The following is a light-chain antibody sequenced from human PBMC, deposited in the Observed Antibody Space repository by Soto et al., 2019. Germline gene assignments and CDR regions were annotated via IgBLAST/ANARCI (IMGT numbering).Light chain of an antibody. V-gene: IGLV2-14*01. CDR1: ISNLGGSDY. CDR2: EVS. CDR3: SSYTNSSPYV. J-gene: IGLJ1*01. Sequence: QSALTQPASVSGSPGQSITISCTGSISNLGGSDYVSWYQHHPGKAPKLMIYEVSNRPAGVSNRFSGSKSGNTASLTISGLQAEDEADYYCSSYTNSSPYVFGTGTKLTVL.